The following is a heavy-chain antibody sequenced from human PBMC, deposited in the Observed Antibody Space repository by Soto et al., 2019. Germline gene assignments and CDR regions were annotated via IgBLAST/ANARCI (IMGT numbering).Heavy chain of an antibody. V-gene: IGHV4-39*07. J-gene: IGHJ4*02. CDR1: GGSISSSSYF. CDR3: AAGGGLPRYY. D-gene: IGHD5-18*01. CDR2: IYYSGST. Sequence: SETLSLTCTVSGGSISSSSYFWGWIRQPPGKGLEWIGSIYYSGSTYYNPSLKSRVTVSVDRSKNQFSLKLSSVTAADTAVYYCAAGGGLPRYYWGQGTLVTVSS.